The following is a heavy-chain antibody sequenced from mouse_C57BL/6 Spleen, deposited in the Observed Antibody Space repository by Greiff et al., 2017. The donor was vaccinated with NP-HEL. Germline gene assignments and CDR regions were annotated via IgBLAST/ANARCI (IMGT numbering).Heavy chain of an antibody. CDR1: GYAFSSYW. V-gene: IGHV1-80*01. CDR3: ARPTTVVGAMDY. D-gene: IGHD1-1*01. CDR2: IYPGDGDT. J-gene: IGHJ4*01. Sequence: QVQLQQSGAELVKPGASVKISCKASGYAFSSYWMNWVKQRPGKGLEWIGQIYPGDGDTNYNGKFKGKATLTADKSSSTAYMQLSSLTSEDSAVYFCARPTTVVGAMDYWGQGTSVTVSS.